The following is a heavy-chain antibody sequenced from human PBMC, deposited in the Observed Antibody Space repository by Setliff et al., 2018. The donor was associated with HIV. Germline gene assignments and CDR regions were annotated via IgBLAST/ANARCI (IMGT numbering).Heavy chain of an antibody. Sequence: GESLKISCAASGFTFSSYAMSWVRQAPGKGLEWVATIKQDGSKKYYVDSVKGRFTISRDNAKNSLYLQMNSLRAEDTAVYYCARGGALGYCSSTSCPSYYYYGMDVWGQGTTVTVSS. CDR3: ARGGALGYCSSTSCPSYYYYGMDV. V-gene: IGHV3-7*01. CDR1: GFTFSSYA. CDR2: IKQDGSKK. D-gene: IGHD2-2*01. J-gene: IGHJ6*02.